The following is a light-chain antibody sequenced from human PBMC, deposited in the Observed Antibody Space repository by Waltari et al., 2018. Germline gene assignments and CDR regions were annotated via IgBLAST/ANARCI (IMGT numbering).Light chain of an antibody. CDR3: MQGSRWPYT. Sequence: LVSSDGKTYLNWNQQRPGQSPMRLIYKVSDWDLNFGVPDKFSGSGSGTDFTLKISRVEAEDVGVYSCMQGSRWPYTFGQGTKLEIE. CDR1: LVSSDGKTY. CDR2: KVS. J-gene: IGKJ2*01. V-gene: IGKV2D-30*01.